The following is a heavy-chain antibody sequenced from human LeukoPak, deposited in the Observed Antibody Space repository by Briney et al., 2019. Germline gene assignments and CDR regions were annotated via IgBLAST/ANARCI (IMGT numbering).Heavy chain of an antibody. V-gene: IGHV4-61*02. CDR3: ASFRAFDI. CDR2: IYTSGST. CDR1: GGSISSGSYY. J-gene: IGHJ3*02. Sequence: SETLSLTCSVSGGSISSGSYYWSWIRQPAGKGLEWIGRIYTSGSTNYNPSLKSRVTISVDTSKNQFSLKLSSVTAADTAVYYCASFRAFDIWGKGTMVTVSS.